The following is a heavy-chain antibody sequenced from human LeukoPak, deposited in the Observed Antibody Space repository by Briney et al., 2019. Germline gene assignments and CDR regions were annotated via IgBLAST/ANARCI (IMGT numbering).Heavy chain of an antibody. J-gene: IGHJ3*02. V-gene: IGHV4-61*01. Sequence: ASETLSLTCTVSGGSISSSSYYWSWIRQPPGKGLEWIGYIYYSGSTNYNPSLKSRVTISVDTSKNQFSLKLSSVTAADTAVYYCARDKVAANSEPIDAFYIWGQGTIVTVSS. CDR1: GGSISSSSYY. CDR3: ARDKVAANSEPIDAFYI. CDR2: IYYSGST. D-gene: IGHD2-15*01.